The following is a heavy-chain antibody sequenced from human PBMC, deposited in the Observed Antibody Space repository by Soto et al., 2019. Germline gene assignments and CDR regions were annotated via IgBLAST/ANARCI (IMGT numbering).Heavy chain of an antibody. D-gene: IGHD2-21*01. J-gene: IGHJ4*02. CDR2: IIPIFGTT. CDR1: GGTFSNYA. Sequence: QVQLVQSGAEVKKPGSSVKVSCKASGGTFSNYAFGWVRQAPGHGLEWMGGIIPIFGTTNYAQNFQGRVTITSDESTNTVYMELSSLISEDTAVYYCARGRSGDYLWCRFADWCQGTLVTFSS. V-gene: IGHV1-69*01. CDR3: ARGRSGDYLWCRFAD.